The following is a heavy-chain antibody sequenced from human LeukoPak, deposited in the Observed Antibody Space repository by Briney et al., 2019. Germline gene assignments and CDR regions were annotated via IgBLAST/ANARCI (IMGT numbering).Heavy chain of an antibody. J-gene: IGHJ4*02. V-gene: IGHV4-31*03. CDR3: ARLGYGSGYTIDY. CDR1: GGSISSGGYY. Sequence: SQTLSLTCTVSGGSISSGGYYWSWIRQHPGKGLEWIGYIYYSGSTYYNPSLKSRVTISVDTSKNQFSLKLSSVTAADTAVYYCARLGYGSGYTIDYWGQGTLATVSS. CDR2: IYYSGST. D-gene: IGHD3-10*01.